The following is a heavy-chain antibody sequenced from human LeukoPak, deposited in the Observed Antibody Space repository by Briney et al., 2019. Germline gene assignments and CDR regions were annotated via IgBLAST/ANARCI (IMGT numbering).Heavy chain of an antibody. CDR3: ATEARQVSGIVSARDY. CDR1: GFTFSSYS. J-gene: IGHJ4*02. D-gene: IGHD6-13*01. V-gene: IGHV3-48*03. CDR2: ISSSGGGI. Sequence: GGSLRLSCAASGFTFSSYSFHWVGQAPGKGLEWVSYISSSGGGIYYADSVKGRFTISRDNAKNSLYLQMSSLRAEDTAVYYCATEARQVSGIVSARDYWGQGTLVTVSS.